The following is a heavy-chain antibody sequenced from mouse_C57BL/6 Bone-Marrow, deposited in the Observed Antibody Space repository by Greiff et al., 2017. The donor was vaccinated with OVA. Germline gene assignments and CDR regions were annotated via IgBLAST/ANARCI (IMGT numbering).Heavy chain of an antibody. J-gene: IGHJ2*01. CDR1: GFTFSSYA. Sequence: EVQVVESGGGLVKPGGSLKLSCAASGFTFSSYAMSWVRQTPEKRLEWVATISDGGSYTYYPDNVKGRFTISRDNAKNNLYLQMSHLKSEDTAMYYCAREGDGDYWGQGTTRTVSS. V-gene: IGHV5-4*01. CDR3: AREGDGDY. CDR2: ISDGGSYT. D-gene: IGHD3-3*01.